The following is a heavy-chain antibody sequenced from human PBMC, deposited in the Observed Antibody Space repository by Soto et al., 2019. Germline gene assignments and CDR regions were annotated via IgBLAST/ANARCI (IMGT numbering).Heavy chain of an antibody. Sequence: SETLSLTCAVSGGSISSGGYSWSWIRQPPGKGLEWIGYIYHSGSTYYNPSLKSRVTISVDRSKNQFSLKLSSVTAADTAVYYCARGLWLLFYFEYWGQATLVTV. CDR3: ARGLWLLFYFEY. V-gene: IGHV4-30-2*01. CDR2: IYHSGST. CDR1: GGSISSGGYS. J-gene: IGHJ4*02. D-gene: IGHD5-18*01.